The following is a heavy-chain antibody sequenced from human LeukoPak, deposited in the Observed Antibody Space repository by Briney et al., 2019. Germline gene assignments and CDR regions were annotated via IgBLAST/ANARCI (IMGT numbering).Heavy chain of an antibody. V-gene: IGHV1-69*02. Sequence: SVKVSCKASGGTFSSYTISWVRQAPGQGLEWMGRIIPILGIANYAQKFQGRVTITTDKSTSTAYMELSSLRSEDTAVYYCARQYCSGGSCYHIPLDYWGQGTLVTVSS. CDR2: IIPILGIA. CDR3: ARQYCSGGSCYHIPLDY. J-gene: IGHJ4*02. CDR1: GGTFSSYT. D-gene: IGHD2-15*01.